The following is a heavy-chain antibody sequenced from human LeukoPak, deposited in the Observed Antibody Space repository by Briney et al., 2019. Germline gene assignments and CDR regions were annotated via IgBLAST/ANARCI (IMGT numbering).Heavy chain of an antibody. CDR1: GFTFSSRDW. V-gene: IGHV3-7*03. Sequence: GGSLRLSCVASGFTFSSRDWMTWVRQAPGKGLEWVANIKQDGSEKNYVDSVKGRFTISRDNSKNTLYLQMNSLRAEDTAVYYCAKGNSGSYYYYYYMDVWGKGTTVTVSS. CDR3: AKGNSGSYYYYYYMDV. D-gene: IGHD1-26*01. J-gene: IGHJ6*03. CDR2: IKQDGSEK.